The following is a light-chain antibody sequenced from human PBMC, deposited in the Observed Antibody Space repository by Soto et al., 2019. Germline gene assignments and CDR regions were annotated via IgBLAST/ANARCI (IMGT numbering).Light chain of an antibody. Sequence: QSALTQPASVSGSPGQSIAISCTGTASDVGGYGNLSWYQQHPGRAPKLIIYDVNYRPSGVSDRFSASKSGNTASLTISGLQSEDEADYYCSSASGRGYIVLFGGGTKLTVL. CDR3: SSASGRGYIVL. J-gene: IGLJ2*01. CDR1: ASDVGGYGN. V-gene: IGLV2-14*03. CDR2: DVN.